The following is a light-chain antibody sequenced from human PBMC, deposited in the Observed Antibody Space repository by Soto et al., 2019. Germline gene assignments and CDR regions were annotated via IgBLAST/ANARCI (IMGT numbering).Light chain of an antibody. Sequence: QSVLTQPASVSGSPGQSITISCTGSSSDVGGYNYVSWYQHHPGKAPKLMIYEVSNRPSGVSNLFSGSKSDNTASLTISGLQSEDEADYYCSSYTSRSTVVFGGGTKLTVL. J-gene: IGLJ3*02. CDR1: SSDVGGYNY. CDR3: SSYTSRSTVV. CDR2: EVS. V-gene: IGLV2-14*01.